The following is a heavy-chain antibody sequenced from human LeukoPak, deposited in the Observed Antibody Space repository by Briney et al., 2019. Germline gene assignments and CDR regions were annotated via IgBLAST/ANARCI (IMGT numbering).Heavy chain of an antibody. J-gene: IGHJ6*03. CDR2: IYYSGST. CDR3: ARDRDGDYRFYYYMDV. Sequence: SETLSLTCTVSGGSISSSSYYWGWIRQPPGKGLEWIGSIYYSGSTNYNPSLKSRVTMSVDTSKNQFSLKLSSVTAADTAVYYCARDRDGDYRFYYYMDVWGKGTTVTISS. CDR1: GGSISSSSYY. V-gene: IGHV4-39*07. D-gene: IGHD4-17*01.